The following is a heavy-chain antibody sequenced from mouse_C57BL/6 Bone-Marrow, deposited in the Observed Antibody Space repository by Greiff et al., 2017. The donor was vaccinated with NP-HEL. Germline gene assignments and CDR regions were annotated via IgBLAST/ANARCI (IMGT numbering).Heavy chain of an antibody. D-gene: IGHD1-1*01. CDR3: ARHDDGSSLGY. CDR1: GFTFSDYY. J-gene: IGHJ2*01. V-gene: IGHV5-12*01. Sequence: DVQLVESGGGLVQPGGSLKLSCAASGFTFSDYYMYWVRQTPEKRLEWVAYISNGGGSTYYPDTVKGRFTISRDNAKNTLYLQMSRLKSEDTAMYYCARHDDGSSLGYWGQGTTLTVSS. CDR2: ISNGGGST.